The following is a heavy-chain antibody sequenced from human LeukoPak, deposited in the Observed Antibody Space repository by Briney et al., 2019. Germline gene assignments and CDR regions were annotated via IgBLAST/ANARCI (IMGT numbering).Heavy chain of an antibody. CDR2: ISGGGDST. CDR1: GFTFNNYD. J-gene: IGHJ4*02. CDR3: ARGSGYFFNY. V-gene: IGHV3-48*03. Sequence: GGSLRLSCAASGFTFNNYDFVWVRQAPGKGLEWVSYISGGGDSTQYADSVRGRFTISRENAKNSLYLQMNSLSAEDTAVYYCARGSGYFFNYWGQGTLVTVSS. D-gene: IGHD3-22*01.